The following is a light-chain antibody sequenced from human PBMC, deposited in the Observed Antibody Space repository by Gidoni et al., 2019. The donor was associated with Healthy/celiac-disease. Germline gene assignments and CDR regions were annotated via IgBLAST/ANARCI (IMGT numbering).Light chain of an antibody. Sequence: QSALTQHASVSGSPGQSITISCTGTSSDVGSYNLVSWYQQHPGKAPKLMIYEVSKRPSGVSNRFSGSKSGNTASLTISGLQAEDEADYYCCSYAGSLFGGGTKLTVL. CDR1: SSDVGSYNL. J-gene: IGLJ2*01. CDR2: EVS. CDR3: CSYAGSL. V-gene: IGLV2-23*02.